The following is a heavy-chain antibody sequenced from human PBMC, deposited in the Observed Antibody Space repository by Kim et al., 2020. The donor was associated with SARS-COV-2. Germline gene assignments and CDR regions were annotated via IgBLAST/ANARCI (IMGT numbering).Heavy chain of an antibody. CDR3: AREPEQWLVRSNYYYGMDV. J-gene: IGHJ6*02. D-gene: IGHD6-19*01. Sequence: KGRFTRPRDNAKNSLYLQMNSLRAEDTAVYYCAREPEQWLVRSNYYYGMDVWGQGTTVTVSS. V-gene: IGHV3-11*06.